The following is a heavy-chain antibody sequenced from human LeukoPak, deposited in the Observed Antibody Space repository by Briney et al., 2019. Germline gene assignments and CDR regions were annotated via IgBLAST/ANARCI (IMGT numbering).Heavy chain of an antibody. Sequence: GGSLRLSCAASGFTFSSYAMSWVRQAPGKGLEWVSSISSSSSYIYYADSVKGRFTISRDNAKNSLYLQMNSLRAEDTAVYYCARDLGTSYYYDSSGPGLWGQGTLVTVSS. CDR3: ARDLGTSYYYDSSGPGL. J-gene: IGHJ4*02. CDR2: ISSSSSYI. V-gene: IGHV3-21*01. D-gene: IGHD3-22*01. CDR1: GFTFSSYA.